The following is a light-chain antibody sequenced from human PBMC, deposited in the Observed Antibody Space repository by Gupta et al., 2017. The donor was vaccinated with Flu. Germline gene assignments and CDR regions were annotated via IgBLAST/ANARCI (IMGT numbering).Light chain of an antibody. CDR1: SSNIGRNT. CDR2: SND. J-gene: IGLJ1*01. CDR3: AAWDDSLDGHV. Sequence: QSVLYQPPSASGTPGQRVSIPCSGSSSNIGRNTANWYQQFPGTDPKLLMYSNDHRPSGVPDRFSGSKSGTSASLAISGLQSEDEADYYCAAWDDSLDGHVFGPGTRVTVL. V-gene: IGLV1-44*01.